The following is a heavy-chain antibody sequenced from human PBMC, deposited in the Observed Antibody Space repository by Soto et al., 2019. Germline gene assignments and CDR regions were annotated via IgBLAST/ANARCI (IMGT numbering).Heavy chain of an antibody. CDR3: ARGESWTVSRYYYYGMDV. J-gene: IGHJ6*02. Sequence: QVQLVQSGAEVKKPGSSVKVSCKASGGTFSSYAISWVRQAPGQGLEWMGGIIPIFGTANYAQKFQCRVTITADESTSTAYMELSSLRSEDTAVYYCARGESWTVSRYYYYGMDVWGQGTTVTVSS. D-gene: IGHD4-4*01. CDR1: GGTFSSYA. V-gene: IGHV1-69*01. CDR2: IIPIFGTA.